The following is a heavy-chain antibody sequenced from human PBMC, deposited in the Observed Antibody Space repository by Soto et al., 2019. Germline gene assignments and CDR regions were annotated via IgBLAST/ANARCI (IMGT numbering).Heavy chain of an antibody. V-gene: IGHV1-69*13. J-gene: IGHJ5*02. D-gene: IGHD3-10*01. CDR1: GGTFSSYA. CDR2: IIPIFGTA. CDR3: ARDRVGSSNWFDP. Sequence: RASVKVSCKASGGTFSSYAISCVRQAPGQGLEWMGGIIPIFGTANYAQKFQGRVTITADESTSTAYMELSSLRSEDTAVYYCARDRVGSSNWFDPWGQGTLVTVSS.